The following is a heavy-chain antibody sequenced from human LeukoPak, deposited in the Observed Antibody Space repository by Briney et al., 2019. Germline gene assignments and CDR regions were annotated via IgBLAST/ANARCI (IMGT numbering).Heavy chain of an antibody. V-gene: IGHV4-34*01. CDR2: INHSGST. J-gene: IGHJ5*02. CDR3: ARGPYSGSYYWFGP. D-gene: IGHD1-26*01. CDR1: GGSFSGYY. Sequence: SETLSLTCAVYGGSFSGYYWSWIRQPPGKGLEWIGEINHSGSTNYNPSLKSRVTISVDTSKNQFSLKLSSVTAADTAAYYCARGPYSGSYYWFGPWGQGTLVTVSS.